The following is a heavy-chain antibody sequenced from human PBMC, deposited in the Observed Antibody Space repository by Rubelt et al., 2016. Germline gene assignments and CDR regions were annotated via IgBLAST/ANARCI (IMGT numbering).Heavy chain of an antibody. V-gene: IGHV3-30*03. J-gene: IGHJ4*02. CDR2: ISYDGSNK. CDR3: AREEYSSSSWDY. Sequence: GGGLVQPGGSLRLSCAASGFSLSDHYMDWVRQVPGKGLEWVAVISYDGSNKYYADSVKGRFTISRDNSKNTQYLQMNSLRAEDTAVYYCAREEYSSSSWDYWGQGTLVTVSS. CDR1: GFSLSDHY. D-gene: IGHD6-6*01.